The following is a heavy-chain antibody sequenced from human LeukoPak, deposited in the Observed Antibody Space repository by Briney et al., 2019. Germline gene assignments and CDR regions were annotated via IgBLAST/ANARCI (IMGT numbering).Heavy chain of an antibody. CDR3: AISGHSSSWYFSRVFGNWFDP. V-gene: IGHV4-39*01. CDR1: GGSISSSSYY. J-gene: IGHJ5*02. CDR2: IYYSGST. D-gene: IGHD6-13*01. Sequence: SETLSLTCTVSGGSISSSSYYWGWIRQPPGKGLEWIGSIYYSGSTYYNPSLKSRVTISVDTSKNQFSLKLSSVTAADTAVYYCAISGHSSSWYFSRVFGNWFDPWGQGTLVTVSS.